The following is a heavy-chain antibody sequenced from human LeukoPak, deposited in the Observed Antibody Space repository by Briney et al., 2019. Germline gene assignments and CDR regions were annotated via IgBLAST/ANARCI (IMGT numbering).Heavy chain of an antibody. V-gene: IGHV4-39*01. CDR1: GGSISSSSYY. CDR3: ARVVYSISVVDS. D-gene: IGHD6-6*01. J-gene: IGHJ4*02. CDR2: SYYSGST. Sequence: SETLSLTCTVSGGSISSSSYYWDWIRQPPGKGLEWIGSSYYSGSTYYSPSLKSRVTISVDTSKNQFSLKLSSVTAADTAVYYCARVVYSISVVDSWGQGTLVTVSS.